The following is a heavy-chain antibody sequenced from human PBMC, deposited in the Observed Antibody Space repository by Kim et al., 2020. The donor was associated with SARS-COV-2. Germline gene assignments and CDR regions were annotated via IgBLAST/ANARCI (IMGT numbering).Heavy chain of an antibody. D-gene: IGHD5-18*01. CDR2: INHSGST. J-gene: IGHJ4*02. CDR3: ARDGYSYAPSAY. V-gene: IGHV4-34*01. CDR1: GGSFSGYY. Sequence: SETLSLTCAVYGGSFSGYYWSWIRQPPGKGLEWIGEINHSGSTNYNPSLKSRVTISVDTSKNQFSLKLSSVTAADTAVYYCARDGYSYAPSAYWGQGTLVTVSS.